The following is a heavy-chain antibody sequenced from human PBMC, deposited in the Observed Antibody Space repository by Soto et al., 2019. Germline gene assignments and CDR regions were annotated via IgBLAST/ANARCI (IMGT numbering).Heavy chain of an antibody. Sequence: GGSLRLSCAASGFPFRSYSMNWVRQAPGKGLEWVSYINSSSSTIYYADSVKGRFTISRDNAKNSLYLQMNSLRDEDTAVYYCARDGVKHYYDGSGYSYYYYYYGMDVWGQGTTVTVSS. CDR2: INSSSSTI. CDR1: GFPFRSYS. D-gene: IGHD3-22*01. CDR3: ARDGVKHYYDGSGYSYYYYYYGMDV. V-gene: IGHV3-48*02. J-gene: IGHJ6*02.